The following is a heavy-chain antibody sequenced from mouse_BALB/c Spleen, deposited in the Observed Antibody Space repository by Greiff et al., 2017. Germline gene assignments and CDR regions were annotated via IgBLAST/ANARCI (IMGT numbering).Heavy chain of an antibody. CDR2: IYPGDGDT. D-gene: IGHD2-4*01. CDR3: ARSDDYDAWFAD. CDR1: GYAFSSYW. Sequence: QVHVKQSGAELVRPGSSVKISCKASGYAFSSYWMNWVKQRPGQGLEWIGQIYPGDGDTNYNGKFKGKATLTADKSSSTAYMQLSSLTSEDSAVYFCARSDDYDAWFADWGQGTLVTVSA. J-gene: IGHJ3*01. V-gene: IGHV1-80*01.